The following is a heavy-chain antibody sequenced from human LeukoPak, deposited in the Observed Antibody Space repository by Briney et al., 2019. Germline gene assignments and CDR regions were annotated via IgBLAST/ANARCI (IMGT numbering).Heavy chain of an antibody. J-gene: IGHJ4*02. CDR3: ARFKNQLPGGWYFDY. CDR1: GGSISTYY. CDR2: VYYSGST. Sequence: SETLCLTCTVSGGSISTYYWSWIWQPPGKGLEWIGYVYYSGSTNYNPSLMGRVTMSVDTSKKQFSPKLSSVTAADTAVYYCARFKNQLPGGWYFDYWGQGTLVTVSS. V-gene: IGHV4-59*01. D-gene: IGHD2-2*01.